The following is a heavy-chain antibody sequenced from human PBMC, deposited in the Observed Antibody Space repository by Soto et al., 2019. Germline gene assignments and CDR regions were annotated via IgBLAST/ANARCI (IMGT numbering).Heavy chain of an antibody. Sequence: SETLSLTCTVSGGSISSYYWSWIRQPAGKGLEWIGRIYTSGSTNYNPSLKSRVTMSVDTSKNQFSLKLSSVTAADTAVYYCARGRITGSHGAFDIWGQGTMVTVSS. CDR3: ARGRITGSHGAFDI. J-gene: IGHJ3*02. D-gene: IGHD1-20*01. CDR2: IYTSGST. CDR1: GGSISSYY. V-gene: IGHV4-4*07.